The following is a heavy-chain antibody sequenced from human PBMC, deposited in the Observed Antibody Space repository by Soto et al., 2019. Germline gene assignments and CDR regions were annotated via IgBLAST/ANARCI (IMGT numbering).Heavy chain of an antibody. V-gene: IGHV3-74*01. CDR1: GFTFSSYW. CDR3: ASFAGTTVTTGRYGYYYYGMDV. J-gene: IGHJ6*02. Sequence: PGGSLRLSCAASGFTFSSYWMHWVRQAPGKGLVWVSRINSDGSSTSYADSVKGRFTISRDNAKNTLYLQMNSLRAEDTAVYYCASFAGTTVTTGRYGYYYYGMDVWGQGTAGIVS. D-gene: IGHD4-17*01. CDR2: INSDGSST.